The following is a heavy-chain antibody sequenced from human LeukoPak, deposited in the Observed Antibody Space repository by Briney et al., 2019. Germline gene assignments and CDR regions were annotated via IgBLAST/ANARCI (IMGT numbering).Heavy chain of an antibody. Sequence: ASVKVSCKASGYTFTSYDINWVRQATGQGLEWMGWMNPNSGNTGYAQKFQGRVTMTRNTSISTAYMELSSLRSEDTAVNYCARDRYYYDSSGAYGMDVWGQGTTVAVSS. CDR3: ARDRYYYDSSGAYGMDV. D-gene: IGHD3-22*01. CDR1: GYTFTSYD. J-gene: IGHJ6*02. V-gene: IGHV1-8*01. CDR2: MNPNSGNT.